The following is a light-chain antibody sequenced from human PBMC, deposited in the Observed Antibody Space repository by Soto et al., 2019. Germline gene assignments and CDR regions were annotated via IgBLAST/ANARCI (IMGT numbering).Light chain of an antibody. CDR2: GAS. Sequence: EIVMTQSPATLSVSPGERATLSCRASQTISSNLAWYQQKPGQAPRVLIDGASTRATGIPARFSGSGSGTEFPLTISSLQSEDFAVYYCQQYNNSLWTFGQGTKVQIK. V-gene: IGKV3-15*01. J-gene: IGKJ1*01. CDR3: QQYNNSLWT. CDR1: QTISSN.